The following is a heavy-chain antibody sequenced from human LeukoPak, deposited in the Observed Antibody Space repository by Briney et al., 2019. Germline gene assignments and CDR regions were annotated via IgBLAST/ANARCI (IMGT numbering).Heavy chain of an antibody. CDR1: GFTFSSYA. Sequence: GGSLSPSCAASGFTFSSYAMSWVRQAPGKGLEWVSAISGSGGSTYYADSVKGRFTISRDNSKNTLYLQMNSLRAEDTAVYYCAKDRDRCFQHWGQGTLVSVSS. CDR2: ISGSGGST. V-gene: IGHV3-23*01. J-gene: IGHJ1*01. CDR3: AKDRDRCFQH. D-gene: IGHD2-15*01.